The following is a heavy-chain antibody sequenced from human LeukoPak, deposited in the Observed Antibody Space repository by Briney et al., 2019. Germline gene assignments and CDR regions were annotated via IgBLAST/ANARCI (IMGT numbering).Heavy chain of an antibody. CDR1: GGSISSHY. CDR3: AREGVSSSASDY. CDR2: IYYSEST. J-gene: IGHJ4*02. V-gene: IGHV4-59*11. Sequence: PSETLSLTCTVSGGSISSHYWSWIRQPPGKGLEWIGYIYYSESTNYNPSLKSRVTISVDTSKNQFSLKLSSVTAADTAVYYCAREGVSSSASDYWGQGTLVTVSS. D-gene: IGHD6-6*01.